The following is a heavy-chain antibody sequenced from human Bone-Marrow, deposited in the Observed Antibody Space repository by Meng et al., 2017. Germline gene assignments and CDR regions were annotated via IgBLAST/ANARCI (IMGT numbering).Heavy chain of an antibody. V-gene: IGHV1-2*06. CDR1: GYTFAAYW. J-gene: IGHJ4*02. D-gene: IGHD6-13*01. Sequence: QVQLVKSGAKMKKHGAAVKQDCKPSGYTFAAYWIHWLRQAPGQGLEWMGRIDPNNDHTQYAQNFQGRVTMSRDTSISTVYMELNGLRSDDTAVYYCARDEDISAAGKLFGDYWGQGTLVTVSS. CDR2: IDPNNDHT. CDR3: ARDEDISAAGKLFGDY.